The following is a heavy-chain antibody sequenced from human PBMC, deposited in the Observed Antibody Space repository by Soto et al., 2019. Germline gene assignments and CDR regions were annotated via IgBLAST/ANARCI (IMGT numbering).Heavy chain of an antibody. D-gene: IGHD5-12*01. Sequence: QVQLVQSGAEVKKPGSSVKVSCKASGGTFSSYAISWVRQAPGQGLERMGGIIPIFGTANYAQKFQGRVKITADESTSTAYMELSSLRSEDTAVYYCATNDSPRGYSGYWGQGTLVTVSS. J-gene: IGHJ4*02. V-gene: IGHV1-69*01. CDR3: ATNDSPRGYSGY. CDR1: GGTFSSYA. CDR2: IIPIFGTA.